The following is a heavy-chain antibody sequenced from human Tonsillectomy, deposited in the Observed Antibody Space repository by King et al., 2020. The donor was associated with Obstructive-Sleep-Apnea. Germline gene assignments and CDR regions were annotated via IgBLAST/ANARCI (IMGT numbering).Heavy chain of an antibody. Sequence: VQLVESGGGVVQPGRSLRLSCAASGFTFSSYAMHWVRQAPGKGLEWVAVISYVGSNKYYADSVKGRFTISRDNSKNTLYLQMNSLRAEDTAVYYCARDVRYDILPHFGFDYWGQGTLVTVSS. CDR2: ISYVGSNK. CDR3: ARDVRYDILPHFGFDY. V-gene: IGHV3-30*04. CDR1: GFTFSSYA. J-gene: IGHJ4*02. D-gene: IGHD3-9*01.